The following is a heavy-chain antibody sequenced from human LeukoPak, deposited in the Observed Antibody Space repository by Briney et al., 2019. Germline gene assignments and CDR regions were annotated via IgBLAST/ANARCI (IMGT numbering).Heavy chain of an antibody. J-gene: IGHJ4*02. CDR2: IIPILGIA. V-gene: IGHV1-69*04. D-gene: IGHD3-10*01. Sequence: GASVKVSCKASGGTFSSYATSWVRQAPGQGLEWMGRIIPILGIANYAQKFQGRVTITADKSTSTAYMELSSLRSEDTAVYYCARELRAYYGSGSYYADYWGQGTLVTVSS. CDR3: ARELRAYYGSGSYYADY. CDR1: GGTFSSYA.